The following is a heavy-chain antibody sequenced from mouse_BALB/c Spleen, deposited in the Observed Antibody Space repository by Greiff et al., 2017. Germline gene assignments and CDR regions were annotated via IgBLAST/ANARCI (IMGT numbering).Heavy chain of an antibody. CDR3: ARGGVEGAMDY. V-gene: IGHV1-14*01. CDR1: GYTFTSYV. D-gene: IGHD1-1*01. CDR2: INPYNDGT. Sequence: EVQLQQSGPELVKPGASVKMSCKASGYTFTSYVMHWVKQKPGQGLEWIGYINPYNDGTKYNEKFKGKATLTSDKSSSTAYMELSSLTSEDSAVYYCARGGVEGAMDYWGQGTSVTVSS. J-gene: IGHJ4*01.